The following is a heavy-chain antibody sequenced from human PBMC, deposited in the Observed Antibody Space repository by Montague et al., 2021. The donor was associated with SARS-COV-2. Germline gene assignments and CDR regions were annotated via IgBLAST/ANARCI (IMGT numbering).Heavy chain of an antibody. CDR1: GDSVSSNDAA. J-gene: IGHJ1*01. Sequence: CAISGDSVSSNDAAWNWIRQSPSRGLEWLGRTYYRSTWYNDYAVSVTGRITINPDTSKNQFSLQLNSVTPEDTAVYYCARGPKMGGSGYYYNWGQGILVTVSS. CDR3: ARGPKMGGSGYYYN. V-gene: IGHV6-1*01. D-gene: IGHD3-22*01. CDR2: TYYRSTWYN.